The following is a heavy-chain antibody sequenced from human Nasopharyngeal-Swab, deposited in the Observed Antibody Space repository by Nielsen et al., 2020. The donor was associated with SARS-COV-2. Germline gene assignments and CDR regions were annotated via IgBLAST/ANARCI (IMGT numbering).Heavy chain of an antibody. J-gene: IGHJ6*02. CDR3: ARDLSGSSLYYYYGMDV. Sequence: SETLSLTCTVSGGSISSYYWSWIRQPPGKGLEWIGYIYYSGSTNYNPSLKSRVTISVDTSKNQFSLQLNSVTPEDTAVYYCARDLSGSSLYYYYGMDVWGQGTTVTVSS. CDR1: GGSISSYY. D-gene: IGHD1-26*01. V-gene: IGHV4-59*12. CDR2: IYYSGST.